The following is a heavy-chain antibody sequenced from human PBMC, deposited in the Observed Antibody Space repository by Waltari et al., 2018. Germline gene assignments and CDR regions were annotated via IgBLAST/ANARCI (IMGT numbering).Heavy chain of an antibody. Sequence: QVQLVQSGAEVKKPGSSVKVSCKASGGTFSSYAISWVRQAPGQGLEWMGWINPNSGGTNYAQKFQGRVTMTRDTSISTAYMELSRLRSDDTAVYYCAREVPHLGDFWSGYLDYWGQGTLVTVSS. CDR3: AREVPHLGDFWSGYLDY. V-gene: IGHV1-2*02. J-gene: IGHJ4*02. CDR1: GGTFSSYA. D-gene: IGHD3-3*01. CDR2: INPNSGGT.